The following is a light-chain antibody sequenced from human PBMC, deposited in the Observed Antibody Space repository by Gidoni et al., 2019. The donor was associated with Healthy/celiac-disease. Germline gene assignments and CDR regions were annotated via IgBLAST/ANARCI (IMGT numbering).Light chain of an antibody. V-gene: IGKV3-15*01. CDR1: QSVSSN. Sequence: EIVMTQSPATRSVSPGERATLSCRASQSVSSNLAWYQQKPGQAPRLLIYGASTRATVIPARFSGSGSGTEFTLTISSLQSEDFAVYCCQHYNNWPRTFGQGTKVEIK. CDR2: GAS. CDR3: QHYNNWPRT. J-gene: IGKJ1*01.